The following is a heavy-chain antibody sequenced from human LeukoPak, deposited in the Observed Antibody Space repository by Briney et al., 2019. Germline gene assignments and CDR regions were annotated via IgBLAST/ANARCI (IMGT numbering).Heavy chain of an antibody. Sequence: GGSLRLSCAASGFTFRSYAMSWVRHGPGRGLECVLAISGSGTSTYYADSVKGRFTISRDNSKNTLYLQMNSLRAEDTAVYYCEGTYYYDSGDDYWGQGTLVTVSS. CDR2: ISGSGTST. CDR3: EGTYYYDSGDDY. D-gene: IGHD3-22*01. J-gene: IGHJ4*02. CDR1: GFTFRSYA. V-gene: IGHV3-23*01.